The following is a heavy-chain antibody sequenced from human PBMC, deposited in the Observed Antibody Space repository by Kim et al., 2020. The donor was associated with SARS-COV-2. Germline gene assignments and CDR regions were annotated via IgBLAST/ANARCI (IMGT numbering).Heavy chain of an antibody. D-gene: IGHD1-1*01. CDR3: VHAYNWNDGGSGGMDV. CDR2: INSKGDST. Sequence: GGSLRLSCSASGFTFSSYAMHWVRQAPGKGLEYVSGINSKGDSTDYADSVKGRFTASRDNSKNKLFLQLSSLRTEDTAVYYCVHAYNWNDGGSGGMDVWGQGTSVTVSS. J-gene: IGHJ6*02. CDR1: GFTFSSYA. V-gene: IGHV3-64D*09.